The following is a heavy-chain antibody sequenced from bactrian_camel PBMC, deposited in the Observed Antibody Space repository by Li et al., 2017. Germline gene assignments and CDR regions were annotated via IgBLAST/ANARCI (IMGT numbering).Heavy chain of an antibody. CDR3: AAGQVRAHGGAWSRAYEYGW. CDR1: GHTLRNYC. V-gene: IGHV3S1*01. CDR2: ISTGGARP. J-gene: IGHJ4*01. D-gene: IGHD2*01. Sequence: HVQLVESGGGSAQAGGSLRLSCATSGHTLRNYCMGWFRQAPGKEREGVAVISTGGARPVYADSVKGRFTISRDNAKNTLHLQMNSLRPEDTAMYYCAAGQVRAHGGAWSRAYEYGWWGQGTQVTVS.